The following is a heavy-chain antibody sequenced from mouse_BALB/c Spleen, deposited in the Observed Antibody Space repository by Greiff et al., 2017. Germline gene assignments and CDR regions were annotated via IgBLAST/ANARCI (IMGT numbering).Heavy chain of an antibody. Sequence: EVQRVESGGGLVKPGGSLKLSCAASGFTFSDYYMYWVRQTPEKRLEWVATISDGGSYTYYPDSVKGRFTISRDNAKNNLYLQMSSLKSEDTAMYYCARAPNRDEGYYAMDYWGQGTSVTVSA. V-gene: IGHV5-4*02. CDR3: ARAPNRDEGYYAMDY. J-gene: IGHJ4*01. CDR2: ISDGGSYT. D-gene: IGHD4-1*01. CDR1: GFTFSDYY.